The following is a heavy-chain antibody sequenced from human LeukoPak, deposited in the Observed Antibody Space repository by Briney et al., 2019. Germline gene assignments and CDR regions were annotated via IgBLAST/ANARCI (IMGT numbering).Heavy chain of an antibody. V-gene: IGHV4-4*02. J-gene: IGHJ3*02. CDR2: IYHSGST. Sequence: SGTLSLTCAVSGGSISSSNWWSWVRQPPGKGLEWIGEIYHSGSTNYNPSLKSRVTISVDKSKNQFSQKLSSVTAADTAVYYCARFGIVVVEGAFDIWGQGTMVTVSS. CDR1: GGSISSSNW. D-gene: IGHD3-22*01. CDR3: ARFGIVVVEGAFDI.